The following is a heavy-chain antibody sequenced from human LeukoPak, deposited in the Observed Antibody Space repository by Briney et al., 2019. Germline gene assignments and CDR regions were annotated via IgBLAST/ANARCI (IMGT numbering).Heavy chain of an antibody. CDR1: GGSISSGGYS. CDR3: ARGDSTFDY. Sequence: PSETLPLTCAVSGGSISSGGYSWSWIRQPPGKGLEWIGYIYHSGSTYYNPSLKSRVTISVDRSKNQFSLKLSSVTAADTAVYYCARGDSTFDYWGQGTLVTVSS. CDR2: IYHSGST. D-gene: IGHD2-15*01. J-gene: IGHJ4*02. V-gene: IGHV4-30-2*01.